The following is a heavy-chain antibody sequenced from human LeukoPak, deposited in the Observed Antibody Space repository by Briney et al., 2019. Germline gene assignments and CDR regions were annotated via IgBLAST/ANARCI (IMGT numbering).Heavy chain of an antibody. D-gene: IGHD3-22*01. CDR3: ARDSYVNSGYYYVSDY. Sequence: PGGSLRLSCAASGFTFSSYSLSWVRQAPRKGLEWVSYISSSSTTIYFADSVKGRFTISRDNAKNSLYLQMNSLRDEDTAVYYCARDSYVNSGYYYVSDYWGQGTLVTVSS. CDR2: ISSSSTTI. CDR1: GFTFSSYS. V-gene: IGHV3-48*02. J-gene: IGHJ4*02.